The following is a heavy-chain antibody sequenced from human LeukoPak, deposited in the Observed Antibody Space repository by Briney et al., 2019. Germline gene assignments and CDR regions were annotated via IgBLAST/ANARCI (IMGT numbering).Heavy chain of an antibody. CDR3: ARDLDYSFDY. CDR1: GFRFSDYS. V-gene: IGHV3-48*02. D-gene: IGHD4-11*01. J-gene: IGHJ4*02. CDR2: IGLSSGNT. Sequence: PGGSLRLACVASGFRFSDYSMNWVRQAPGKGLEWISYIGLSSGNTFYVESVEGRFTISSDNAKNSLYLVMNFLRDEDTAVYYCARDLDYSFDYWGQGAQVIVSS.